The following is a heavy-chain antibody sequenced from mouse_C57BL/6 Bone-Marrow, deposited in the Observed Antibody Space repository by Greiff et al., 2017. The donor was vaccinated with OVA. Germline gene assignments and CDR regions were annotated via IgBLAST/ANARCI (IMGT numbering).Heavy chain of an antibody. CDR3: ATRESERDGYFDV. V-gene: IGHV1-55*01. Sequence: QVQLQQPGAELVKPGASVKMSCKASGYTFTSYWITWVKQRPGQGLEWIGDIYPGSGSTNYNEKFKSKATLTVDTSSSPAYMQLSSLTSEDSAVYDFATRESERDGYFDVWGTGTTLTVSS. J-gene: IGHJ1*03. CDR1: GYTFTSYW. CDR2: IYPGSGST.